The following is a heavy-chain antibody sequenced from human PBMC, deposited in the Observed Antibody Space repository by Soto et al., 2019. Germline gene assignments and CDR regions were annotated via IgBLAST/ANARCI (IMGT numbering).Heavy chain of an antibody. J-gene: IGHJ4*02. CDR1: DGNISGSTYY. V-gene: IGHV4-30-2*01. CDR3: AIGPPFL. Sequence: AFQLLSVTCTVFDGNISGSTYYCCRKRQPPGKGLEWIGYIFIGGNTYYNPSLKSRVTISVDTSKNQFSLKLSSVTFADTAVYYCAIGPPFLWGQGTLVTVSS. CDR2: IFIGGNT.